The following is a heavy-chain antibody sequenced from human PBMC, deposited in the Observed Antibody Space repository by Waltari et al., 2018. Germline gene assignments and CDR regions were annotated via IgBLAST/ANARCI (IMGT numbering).Heavy chain of an antibody. CDR1: GGSISGYY. D-gene: IGHD2-2*02. CDR2: IYYSGNT. J-gene: IGHJ6*02. CDR3: ARDTLVPAAITPYYYYFGMDV. V-gene: IGHV4-59*01. Sequence: QVQLQESCPGLVKPSETLSLTCTVSGGSISGYYWNWIRQPPGKGLEWIGSIYYSGNTNYNPSLKSRVTISIDTSKNQFSLKLSSVTAADTAVYYCARDTLVPAAITPYYYYFGMDVWGQGTAVTVS.